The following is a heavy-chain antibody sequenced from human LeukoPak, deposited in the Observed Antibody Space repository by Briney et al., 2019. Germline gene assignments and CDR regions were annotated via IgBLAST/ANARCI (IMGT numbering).Heavy chain of an antibody. D-gene: IGHD3-10*01. CDR3: ARAYYYGSGSSHPTDY. V-gene: IGHV4-34*01. Sequence: SETLSLTSADHGGSFRGYYWSSIRQPPGKGLEWIGELNHSGSTTYNPSLTSRVTISVDTSKSQFSLKLSSVTAADTAVYYYARAYYYGSGSSHPTDYWGQGTLVTVSS. J-gene: IGHJ4*02. CDR1: GGSFRGYY. CDR2: LNHSGST.